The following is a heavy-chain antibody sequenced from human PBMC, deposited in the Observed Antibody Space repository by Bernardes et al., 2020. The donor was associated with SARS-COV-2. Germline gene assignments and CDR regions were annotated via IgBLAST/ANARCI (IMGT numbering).Heavy chain of an antibody. D-gene: IGHD4-17*01. J-gene: IGHJ3*02. CDR1: GYTFTGYY. CDR3: ASFHDYGDYGDAFDI. V-gene: IGHV1-2*02. Sequence: ASVKVSCKASGYTFTGYYMHWVRQAPGQGLEWMGWINPNSGGTNYAQKFQGRVTMTRDTSISTAYMELSRLRSDDTAVYYCASFHDYGDYGDAFDIWGQGTMVTVSS. CDR2: INPNSGGT.